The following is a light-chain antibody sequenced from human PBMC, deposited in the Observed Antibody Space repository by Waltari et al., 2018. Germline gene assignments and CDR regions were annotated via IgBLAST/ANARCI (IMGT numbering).Light chain of an antibody. J-gene: IGLJ2*01. Sequence: QAVVTQEPSLTVSPGGTVTLTCGSSTGAVTSGPYPYWFQQKPRQAPRTLIYDTSNKPSWTPARFSGSLLGGKAALTLSGAQPEDEANYYCFLSYSGAVIFGGGTKLTVL. CDR2: DTS. CDR1: TGAVTSGPY. CDR3: FLSYSGAVI. V-gene: IGLV7-46*01.